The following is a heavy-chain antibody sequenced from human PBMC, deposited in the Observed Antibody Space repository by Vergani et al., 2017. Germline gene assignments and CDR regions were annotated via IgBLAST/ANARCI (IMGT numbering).Heavy chain of an antibody. Sequence: QVQLVQSGAEVKKPGSSVKVSCKASGGTFSSYAISWVRQAPGQGLEWMGGINPIFGTANYAQKFQGRVTITADESTSTAYMELSSLRSEDTAVYYCVRGSRTHAEKKKRVYYYYMDVWGKGTTVTVSS. CDR3: VRGSRTHAEKKKRVYYYYMDV. CDR1: GGTFSSYA. J-gene: IGHJ6*03. V-gene: IGHV1-69*01. D-gene: IGHD2-8*01. CDR2: INPIFGTA.